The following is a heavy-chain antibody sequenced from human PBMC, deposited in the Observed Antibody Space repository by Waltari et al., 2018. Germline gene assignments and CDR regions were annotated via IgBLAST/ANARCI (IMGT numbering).Heavy chain of an antibody. Sequence: EVQLVESGGGLVKPGGSLRLSCAASGFTFSHAWMTWVRQAPGKGLWWVGRIRTKTEGATTDYTAPVKGRFTISRDDSENTLYLQMNSLKIEDTAVYYCTTGAYCSGDCYSAQFDYWGQGTLVTVSS. V-gene: IGHV3-15*01. J-gene: IGHJ4*02. CDR2: IRTKTEGATT. CDR3: TTGAYCSGDCYSAQFDY. CDR1: GFTFSHAW. D-gene: IGHD2-21*01.